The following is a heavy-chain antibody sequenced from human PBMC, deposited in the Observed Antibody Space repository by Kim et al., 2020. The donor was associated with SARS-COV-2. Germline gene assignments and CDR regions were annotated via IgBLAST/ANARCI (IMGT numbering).Heavy chain of an antibody. V-gene: IGHV3-30-3*01. CDR1: GFTFSTYA. J-gene: IGHJ4*02. CDR3: ARCFYESSGSYYSPPDY. CDR2: ISYDGSNK. D-gene: IGHD3-22*01. Sequence: GGSLRLSCAASGFTFSTYAMHWVRQAPGKGLDWLAVISYDGSNKYYADSVKGRFTISRDNSKNTLYLQMNSLRSEDTAVYYCARCFYESSGSYYSPPDYWGQGTLVTVSS.